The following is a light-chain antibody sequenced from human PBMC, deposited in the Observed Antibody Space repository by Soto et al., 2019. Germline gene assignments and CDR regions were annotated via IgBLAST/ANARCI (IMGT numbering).Light chain of an antibody. CDR3: QHRSSWPLT. CDR1: QSVSSY. Sequence: EIVWTQSPATLSLSPGERATLSCMASQSVSSYLAWYQQKPGQATRLLIYGASNRATGIPARFSGSGSGTDFTLTISSLEAEDFAIYYCQHRSSWPLTVRGGPKVEIK. J-gene: IGKJ4*01. V-gene: IGKV3-11*01. CDR2: GAS.